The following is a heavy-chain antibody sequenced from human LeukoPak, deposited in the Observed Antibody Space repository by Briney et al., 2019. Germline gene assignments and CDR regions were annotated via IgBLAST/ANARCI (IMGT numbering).Heavy chain of an antibody. Sequence: ASVKVSCKASGYTFTSYDINWVRQAPGQGLEWMGGIIPIFGTANYAQKFQGRVTITTDESTSTAYMELSSLRSEDTAVYYCASSRSLEVVYYYYYMDVWGKGTTVTVSS. CDR1: GYTFTSYD. CDR3: ASSRSLEVVYYYYYMDV. CDR2: IIPIFGTA. J-gene: IGHJ6*03. V-gene: IGHV1-69*05.